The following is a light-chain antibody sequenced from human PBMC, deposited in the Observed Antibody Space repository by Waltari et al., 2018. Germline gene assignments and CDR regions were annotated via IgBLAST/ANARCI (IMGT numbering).Light chain of an antibody. Sequence: DIQMTQSPSTLSASVGDRVTITCRASQSISSWLAWYQQKPGKAPKLLIYKASSLESGVPSSVSGSGSGTEFTLTISSLQPDDFATYYCQQYNSYPYTFGQGTKLEIK. V-gene: IGKV1-5*03. CDR1: QSISSW. J-gene: IGKJ2*01. CDR3: QQYNSYPYT. CDR2: KAS.